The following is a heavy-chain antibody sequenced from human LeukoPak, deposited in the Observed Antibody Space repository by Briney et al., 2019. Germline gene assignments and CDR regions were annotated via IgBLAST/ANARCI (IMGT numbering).Heavy chain of an antibody. Sequence: ASVKVSCKDSGYTFTSYGISWVRQTPGQGLGWVGWISAYKGNTNYAQKLQGRVTMTTYTSTSTAYMELRSLRSDDAAVYYCARDLGYSYGYGDYWGQGTLVTVSS. CDR2: ISAYKGNT. CDR1: GYTFTSYG. CDR3: ARDLGYSYGYGDY. D-gene: IGHD5-18*01. J-gene: IGHJ4*02. V-gene: IGHV1-18*01.